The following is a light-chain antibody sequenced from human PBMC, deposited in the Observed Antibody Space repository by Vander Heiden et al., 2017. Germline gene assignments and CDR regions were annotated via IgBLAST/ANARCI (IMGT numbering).Light chain of an antibody. V-gene: IGKV1-27*01. CDR2: SAS. J-gene: IGKJ4*01. CDR3: QKVNCAPLT. Sequence: TDMTGPPSSLSASAGDRVTITCRASRGIGNYLVWYQQKPGRGPKAIIFSASNLQPGVPSRFSGSSSGTDFFLTISSLQPEDVATYYCQKVNCAPLTFGRGTKVEI. CDR1: RGIGNY.